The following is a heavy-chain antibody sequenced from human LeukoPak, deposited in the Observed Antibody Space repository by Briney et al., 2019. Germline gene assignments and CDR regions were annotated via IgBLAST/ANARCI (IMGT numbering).Heavy chain of an antibody. D-gene: IGHD3-3*01. J-gene: IGHJ4*02. CDR3: ARHGIVVVPASLKILRFLEWLLPAPFDY. V-gene: IGHV4-39*01. CDR1: GGSISSSSYY. CDR2: IYYSGST. Sequence: PSETLSLTCTVSGGSISSSSYYWGWIRQPPGKGLEWIGSIYYSGSTYYNPSLKSRVTISVDTSKNQFSLKLSYVTAADTAVYYCARHGIVVVPASLKILRFLEWLLPAPFDYWGQGTLVTVSS.